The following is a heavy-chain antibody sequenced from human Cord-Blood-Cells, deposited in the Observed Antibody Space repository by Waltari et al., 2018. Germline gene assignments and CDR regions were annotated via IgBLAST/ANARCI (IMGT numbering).Heavy chain of an antibody. CDR3: ARGGSGSYWYFDL. D-gene: IGHD1-26*01. CDR2: IWYDGSNI. Sequence: QVQLVESGGGVVQPGRSLRLSCAASGFTFSSYGMHWVRQAPGKGLEWVAVIWYDGSNIYYADSVKGRFTISRDNSKNTLYLQMNSLRAEDTAVYYCARGGSGSYWYFDLWGRGTLVTVSS. V-gene: IGHV3-33*01. CDR1: GFTFSSYG. J-gene: IGHJ2*01.